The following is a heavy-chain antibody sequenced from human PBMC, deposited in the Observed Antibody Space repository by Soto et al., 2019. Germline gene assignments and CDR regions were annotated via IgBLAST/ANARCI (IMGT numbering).Heavy chain of an antibody. Sequence: EVQLVESGGGLVQPGGSLRLSCAASGFTFSSYWMSWVRQAPGKGLEWVANIKQDGSEKYYVDSVKGRFTISRDNAKNSLYLQMNSLRAEDTAVYYCARGGITMVRGVIMGGMLDYWGQGTLVTVSS. D-gene: IGHD3-10*01. CDR1: GFTFSSYW. CDR2: IKQDGSEK. J-gene: IGHJ4*02. CDR3: ARGGITMVRGVIMGGMLDY. V-gene: IGHV3-7*05.